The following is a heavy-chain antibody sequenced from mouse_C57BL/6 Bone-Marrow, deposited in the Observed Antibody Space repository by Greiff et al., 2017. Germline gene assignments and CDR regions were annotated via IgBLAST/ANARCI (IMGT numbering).Heavy chain of an antibody. V-gene: IGHV2-5*01. CDR1: GFSLTSYG. D-gene: IGHD1-1*01. J-gene: IGHJ1*03. CDR3: AKKTVVAYWYFDV. CDR2: IWRGGST. Sequence: VKLMESGPGLVQPSQSLSITCTVSGFSLTSYGVHWVRQSPGKGLEWLGVIWRGGSTDYNAAFMSRLSITKDNSTSQVFFKMNSLQADDTAIYYCAKKTVVAYWYFDVWGTGTTVTVSS.